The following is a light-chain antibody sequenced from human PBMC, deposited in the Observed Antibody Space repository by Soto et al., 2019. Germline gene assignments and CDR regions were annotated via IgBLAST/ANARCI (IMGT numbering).Light chain of an antibody. CDR3: QQYNYWPYT. CDR2: GAY. Sequence: EIVMTQSPATLSVSPGERATLSCRASQSVSSNLAWYQQKPGQAPRLLISGAYTRATGIQARFSGSGSGTECTLTISSLQSEDFAVYYCQQYNYWPYTFGQGTKLEIK. V-gene: IGKV3-15*01. J-gene: IGKJ2*01. CDR1: QSVSSN.